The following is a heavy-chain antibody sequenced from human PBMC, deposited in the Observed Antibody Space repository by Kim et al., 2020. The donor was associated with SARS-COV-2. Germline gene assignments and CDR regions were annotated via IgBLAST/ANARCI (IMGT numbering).Heavy chain of an antibody. D-gene: IGHD3-10*01. V-gene: IGHV3-23*03. CDR1: GFNFSIYA. Sequence: GGSLRLSCAASGFNFSIYAMTWVRQAPGKGPEWVSVIYSGGTTTYYVDSVKGRFTISRDDSKNTLYLQMNSLRAEDTAVYYCARGHWLDIWGQGTMVTVSS. CDR2: IYSGGTTT. CDR3: ARGHWLDI. J-gene: IGHJ3*02.